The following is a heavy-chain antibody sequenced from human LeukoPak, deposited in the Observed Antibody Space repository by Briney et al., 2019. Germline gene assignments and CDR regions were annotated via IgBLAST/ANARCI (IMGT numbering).Heavy chain of an antibody. J-gene: IGHJ4*02. D-gene: IGHD3-3*02. V-gene: IGHV3-7*04. Sequence: GGSLRLSCAASGFTFSNYWMNWVRQAPGKGLEWVANIKEDGSEKYYVDSVKGRFTISRDNAKNSLYLQMDSLRAEDTAVFYCARDSQHLNFDHWGQGTLVTVSS. CDR2: IKEDGSEK. CDR1: GFTFSNYW. CDR3: ARDSQHLNFDH.